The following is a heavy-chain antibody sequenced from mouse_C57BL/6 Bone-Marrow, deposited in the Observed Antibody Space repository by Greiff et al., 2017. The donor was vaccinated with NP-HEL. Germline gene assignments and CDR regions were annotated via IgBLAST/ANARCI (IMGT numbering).Heavy chain of an antibody. J-gene: IGHJ2*01. CDR2: IDPETGGT. CDR1: GYTFTDYE. Sequence: QVQLKQSGAELVRPGASVTLSCKASGYTFTDYEMHWVKQTPVHGLEWIGAIDPETGGTAYNQKFKGKAILTADKSSSTAYMELRSLTSEDSAVYYCTGYSNYLDYWGQGTTLTVSS. D-gene: IGHD2-5*01. V-gene: IGHV1-15*01. CDR3: TGYSNYLDY.